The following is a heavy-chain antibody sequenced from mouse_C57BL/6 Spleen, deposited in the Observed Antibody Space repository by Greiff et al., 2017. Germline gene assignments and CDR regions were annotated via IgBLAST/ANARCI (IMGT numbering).Heavy chain of an antibody. J-gene: IGHJ2*01. CDR2: ISDGGSYT. CDR1: GFTFSSYA. CDR3: ARWGDYAYDFDY. D-gene: IGHD2-4*01. Sequence: EVKLMESGGGLVKPGGSLKLSCAASGFTFSSYAMSWVRQTPEKRLEWVATISDGGSYTYYPDNVKGRFTISRDNAKNNLYLQMSHLKSEDTAMYYCARWGDYAYDFDYWGQGTTLTVSS. V-gene: IGHV5-4*03.